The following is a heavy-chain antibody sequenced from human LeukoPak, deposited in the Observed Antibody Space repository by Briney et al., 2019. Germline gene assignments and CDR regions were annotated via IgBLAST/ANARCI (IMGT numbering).Heavy chain of an antibody. CDR2: IYYSGST. CDR1: GGSISSYY. V-gene: IGHV4-59*01. D-gene: IGHD6-13*01. CDR3: ARWYSSSWYGNAFDI. Sequence: SETLSLTCTVSGGSISSYYWSWIRQPSGKGLEWIGYIYYSGSTNYNPSLKSRVTISVDTSKNQFSLKLSSVTAADTAVYYCARWYSSSWYGNAFDIWGQGTMVTVSS. J-gene: IGHJ3*02.